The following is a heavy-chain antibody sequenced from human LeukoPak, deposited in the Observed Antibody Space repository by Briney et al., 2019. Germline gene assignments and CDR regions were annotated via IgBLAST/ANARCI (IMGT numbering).Heavy chain of an antibody. CDR2: IYPRDGST. V-gene: IGHV1-46*01. J-gene: IGHJ4*02. Sequence: ASVKVSCTASGYSFTSNYIHWVRQAPGQGLEWMGMIYPRDGSTSYAQKFQGRVTVTRDTSASTVHMELSGLRSEDTAVYYCARDQEAFDYWGQGTLVTVSS. CDR1: GYSFTSNY. CDR3: ARDQEAFDY.